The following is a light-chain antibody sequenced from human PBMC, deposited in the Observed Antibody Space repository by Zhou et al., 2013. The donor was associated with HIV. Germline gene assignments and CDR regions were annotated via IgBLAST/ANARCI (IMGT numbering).Light chain of an antibody. CDR3: QQYKSYPWT. J-gene: IGKJ1*01. CDR2: KAS. Sequence: DIQMTQSPSTLSASVGDRVTITCRASQSISSWLAWYQQKPGKVPKFLIYKASSLESGVPSRFSGSGSGTEFTLTISSLQPDDFATYYCQQYKSYPWTFGQGTKVEI. CDR1: QSISSW. V-gene: IGKV1-5*03.